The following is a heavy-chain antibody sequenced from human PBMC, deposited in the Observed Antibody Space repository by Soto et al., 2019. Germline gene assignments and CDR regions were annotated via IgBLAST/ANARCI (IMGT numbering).Heavy chain of an antibody. CDR2: ISSSGNYR. J-gene: IGHJ2*01. CDR1: GFTFSDYY. CDR3: ARTEDQQLDSWYFDL. D-gene: IGHD6-13*01. V-gene: IGHV3-11*05. Sequence: QVQLVEAGGGLVKPGGSLRLSCAGTGFTFSDYYMSWIRQAPGKGLEWVSYISSSGNYRNYADTVKGRFTISRDNAKNSLYLQMNSQRAEDTAVYYGARTEDQQLDSWYFDLWGRGTLVTVSS.